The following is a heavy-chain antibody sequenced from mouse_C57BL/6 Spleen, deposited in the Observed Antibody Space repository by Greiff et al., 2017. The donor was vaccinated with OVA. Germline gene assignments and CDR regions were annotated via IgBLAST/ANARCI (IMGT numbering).Heavy chain of an antibody. V-gene: IGHV14-4*01. Sequence: EVKLVESGAELVRPGASVKLSCTASGFNIKDDYMHWVKQRPEQGLEWIGWIDPENGDTEYASKFQGKATITADTSSNTAYLQLSSLTSEDTAVYYCTTPFYDGYYYAMDYWGQGTSVTVSS. J-gene: IGHJ4*01. CDR3: TTPFYDGYYYAMDY. CDR2: IDPENGDT. D-gene: IGHD2-3*01. CDR1: GFNIKDDY.